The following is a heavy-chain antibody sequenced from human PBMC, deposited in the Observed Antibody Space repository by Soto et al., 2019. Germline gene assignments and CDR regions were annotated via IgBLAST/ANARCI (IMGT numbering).Heavy chain of an antibody. J-gene: IGHJ4*02. CDR3: ARQGRLLGYFDY. CDR1: GGSISSSSYY. V-gene: IGHV4-39*01. Sequence: SETLSLTCTVSGGSISSSSYYWGWIRQPPGKGLEWIGSIYYSGSTYYDPSLKSRVTISVDTSKNQFSLKLSSVTAADTAVYYCARQGRLLGYFDYWGQGTLVTVSS. D-gene: IGHD2-15*01. CDR2: IYYSGST.